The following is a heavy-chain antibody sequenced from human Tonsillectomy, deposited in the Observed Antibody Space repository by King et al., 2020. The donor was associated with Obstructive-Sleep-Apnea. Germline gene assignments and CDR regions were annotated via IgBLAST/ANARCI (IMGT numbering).Heavy chain of an antibody. Sequence: VQLVESGGGLVQPGGSLRLSCAASGFTVSSNYMSWVRQAPGKGLEWVSVIYSGGSTYYADSVKGRFTISRHNSKNTLYLQMNSLRAEDTAVYYCARDAPPSGYSSSWYCDAFDIWGQGTMVTVSS. J-gene: IGHJ3*02. CDR1: GFTVSSNY. CDR3: ARDAPPSGYSSSWYCDAFDI. V-gene: IGHV3-53*04. D-gene: IGHD6-13*01. CDR2: IYSGGST.